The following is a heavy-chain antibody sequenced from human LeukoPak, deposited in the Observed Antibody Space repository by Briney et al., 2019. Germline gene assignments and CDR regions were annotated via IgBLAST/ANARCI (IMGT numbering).Heavy chain of an antibody. CDR3: ARENFADLFDF. CDR2: ISSSSSTI. D-gene: IGHD1-7*01. Sequence: GGSLRLSCAASGFTFSNYNMNWVRQAPGKGLECIAYISSSSSTIYYADSVKGRFTISRDNAKDSLFLHMNSLRAEDTALYYCARENFADLFDFWGQGALVTVSS. CDR1: GFTFSNYN. J-gene: IGHJ4*02. V-gene: IGHV3-48*01.